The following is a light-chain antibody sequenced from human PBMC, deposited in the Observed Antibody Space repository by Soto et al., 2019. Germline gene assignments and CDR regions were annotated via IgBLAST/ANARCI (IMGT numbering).Light chain of an antibody. CDR2: KAS. Sequence: DIPMTQSPSTLSASVGDRVTITCRASQNIDSLLAWYQQKPGKAPNLLIHKASTLEKGVPSRFSGSGSGTEFTLTISSLQPDDVATYCQQYESYRFTFGSGTRVDL. J-gene: IGKJ3*01. CDR1: QNIDSL. V-gene: IGKV1-5*03. CDR3: QQYESYRFT.